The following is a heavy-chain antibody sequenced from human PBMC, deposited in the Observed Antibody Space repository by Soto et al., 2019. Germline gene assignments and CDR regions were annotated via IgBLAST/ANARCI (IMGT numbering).Heavy chain of an antibody. V-gene: IGHV4-34*01. CDR1: GGSFSGYY. CDR3: ARVNYPAKDIVVVPAATTFYYYYMDV. J-gene: IGHJ6*03. CDR2: INHSGST. D-gene: IGHD2-2*01. Sequence: QVQLQQWGAGLLKPSETLSLTCAVYGGSFSGYYWSWIRQPPGKGLEWIGEINHSGSTNYNPSLKSRVTIPVDTSKNQFSLKLSSVTAADTAVYYCARVNYPAKDIVVVPAATTFYYYYMDVWGKGTTVTVSS.